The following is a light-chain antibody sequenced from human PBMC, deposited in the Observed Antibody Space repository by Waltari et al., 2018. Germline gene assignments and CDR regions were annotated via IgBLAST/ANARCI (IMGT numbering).Light chain of an antibody. CDR1: SSNIGSNY. CDR2: RNK. J-gene: IGLJ3*02. CDR3: AAWDDSLSAGV. Sequence: QSVLTQPPSASGTPGQRVTISCSGSSSNIGSNYVYWYKQLPGTAPKLLIYRNKHLPSGVPVRFSGSKSGTSASRAISGLRSEDAADYYCAAWDDSLSAGVFGGGTKLTVL. V-gene: IGLV1-47*01.